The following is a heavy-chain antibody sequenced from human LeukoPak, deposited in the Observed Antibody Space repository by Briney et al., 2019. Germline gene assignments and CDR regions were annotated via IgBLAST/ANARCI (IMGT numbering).Heavy chain of an antibody. D-gene: IGHD3-22*01. J-gene: IGHJ4*02. CDR2: IYSGGST. Sequence: GGSLRLSCAASGFTVSSNYMSWVRQAPGKGLEWVSVIYSGGSTYYADSVKGRFTISRDNSKNTLYLQMNSLRAEDTAVYYCARGGSGYFGYFDYWGQGTLVTVSS. CDR3: ARGGSGYFGYFDY. V-gene: IGHV3-53*01. CDR1: GFTVSSNY.